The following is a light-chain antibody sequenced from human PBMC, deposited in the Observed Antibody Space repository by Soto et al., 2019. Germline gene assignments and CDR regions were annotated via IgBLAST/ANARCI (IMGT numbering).Light chain of an antibody. V-gene: IGKV3-15*01. CDR1: QSVNSN. CDR2: RAS. J-gene: IGKJ2*01. CDR3: QHYNYWPYT. Sequence: EIVMTQSPATLSVSPWERATLSCRASQSVNSNLAWYQQKPGQAPRLLIYRASTRATGIPARFSGSGSGTEFTLTISSLQSEDFAVYYCQHYNYWPYTFGQGTKVDIK.